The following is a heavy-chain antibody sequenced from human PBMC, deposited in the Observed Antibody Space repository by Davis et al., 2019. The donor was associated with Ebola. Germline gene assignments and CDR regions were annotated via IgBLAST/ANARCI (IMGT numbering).Heavy chain of an antibody. CDR1: GITFGAYN. CDR2: ISSGRNYI. D-gene: IGHD3-3*01. Sequence: GESLKISCAASGITFGAYNMNWVRQAPGKGLEWVSSISSGRNYISYADSVKGRFTISRDNAKNSLYLQMDNLRAEDTAVYFCARERLSGFWSGYPDYWGQGTLVTVSS. CDR3: ARERLSGFWSGYPDY. J-gene: IGHJ4*02. V-gene: IGHV3-21*01.